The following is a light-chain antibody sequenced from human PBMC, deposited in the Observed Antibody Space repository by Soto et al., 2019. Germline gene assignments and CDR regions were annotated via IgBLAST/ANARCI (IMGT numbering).Light chain of an antibody. V-gene: IGLV1-44*01. CDR2: SNN. CDR3: AAWDDSLNGVV. J-gene: IGLJ2*01. CDR1: SSNIGSNT. Sequence: QAVVTQPPSASGTPGQRVTISCSGSSSNIGSNTVNWYQQLPGTAPKLLIYSNNQRPSGVPDRFSGSKSGTSASLAISGRQSEDEADYYCAAWDDSLNGVVFGGRTQLTV.